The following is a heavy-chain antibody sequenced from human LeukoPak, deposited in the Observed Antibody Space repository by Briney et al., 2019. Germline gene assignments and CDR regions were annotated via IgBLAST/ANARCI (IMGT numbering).Heavy chain of an antibody. CDR2: ILYDGNTI. V-gene: IGHV3-33*01. D-gene: IGHD3-22*01. J-gene: IGHJ4*02. CDR3: ARGQYYYDNNRFDY. Sequence: GSLRLSCAASGFTFSHYAMYWVRQAPSKGLEWVALILYDGNTIYYADSVKGRFTVSRENSKSTLYLQMNSLRAEDTAAYYCARGQYYYDNNRFDYWGRGTLVTVSS. CDR1: GFTFSHYA.